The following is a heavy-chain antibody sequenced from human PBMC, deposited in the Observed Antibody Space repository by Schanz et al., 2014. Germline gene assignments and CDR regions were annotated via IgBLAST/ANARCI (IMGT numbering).Heavy chain of an antibody. Sequence: EVQLLESGGGLVQPGGSLRLSCAASGFSFRKSAMSWVRQAPGKGLEWVSGIGGSGDSTHYADSVKGRFIISRDNSKNTLYLQVNSLRAEDTAVYYCARGRTFDYWGQGTLVTVSS. V-gene: IGHV3-23*01. J-gene: IGHJ4*02. CDR1: GFSFRKSA. CDR2: IGGSGDST. CDR3: ARGRTFDY.